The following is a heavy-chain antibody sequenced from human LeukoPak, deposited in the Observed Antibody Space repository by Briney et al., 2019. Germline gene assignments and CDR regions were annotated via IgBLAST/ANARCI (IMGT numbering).Heavy chain of an antibody. CDR3: ARGDWGGYFDY. V-gene: IGHV4-34*01. Sequence: PSETLSLTCIVYRMSLTDFQWDWIRQSPGQGLEWIGEINASGRTNYNPSLKTSVFISRDTSKRQFSLNLTPVTAADTALYYCARGDWGGYFDYWGQGIQVTVSS. D-gene: IGHD3-16*01. CDR1: RMSLTDFQ. J-gene: IGHJ4*02. CDR2: INASGRT.